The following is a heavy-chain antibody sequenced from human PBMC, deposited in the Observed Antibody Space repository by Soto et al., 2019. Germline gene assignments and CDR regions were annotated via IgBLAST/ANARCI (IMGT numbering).Heavy chain of an antibody. CDR2: IYYSGNT. CDR3: AKHNEFGSGSSWLGSDNMDTDAFDI. V-gene: IGHV4-39*01. Sequence: QLQLQESGPGLVKPSETLSLTCTVSGGSISSDIYYWGWIRQPPGKGLEWIGTIYYSGNTYYNPSLRSRVNISVDTSKNQFSLRLTCVTAADTAVYYCAKHNEFGSGSSWLGSDNMDTDAFDIWGLGTMVTVS. CDR1: GGSISSDIYY. J-gene: IGHJ3*02. D-gene: IGHD3-10*01.